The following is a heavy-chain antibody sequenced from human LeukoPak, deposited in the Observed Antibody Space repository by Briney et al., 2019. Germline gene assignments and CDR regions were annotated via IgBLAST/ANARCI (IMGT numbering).Heavy chain of an antibody. V-gene: IGHV3-30*04. J-gene: IGHJ6*02. CDR2: ISYDGRNK. Sequence: PGRSLRLSCAASGVNVSSHAMHWVRQAPGKGLEWVAVISYDGRNKYYADSVKGRFTISRDNSKNTLYLQMNSLRAEDTAVYYCARDVNDFWSGYYIFSTYYYYYGMDVWGQGTTVTVSS. CDR1: GVNVSSHA. D-gene: IGHD3-3*01. CDR3: ARDVNDFWSGYYIFSTYYYYYGMDV.